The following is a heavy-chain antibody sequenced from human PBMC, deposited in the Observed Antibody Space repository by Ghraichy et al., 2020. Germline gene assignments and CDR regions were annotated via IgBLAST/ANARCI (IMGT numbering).Heavy chain of an antibody. Sequence: GGSLRLSCVGSGFTFGDFNMNWVRQSPGKGLEWVSYISTSSRSIFYADSVKGRFTISRDKAQNSLFLQMKSLRDEDTAVYYCARASRVVRFYYYDAMDVSGQPPTMTVSS. D-gene: IGHD2-21*01. CDR2: ISTSSRSI. V-gene: IGHV3-48*02. CDR1: GFTFGDFN. J-gene: IGHJ6*02. CDR3: ARASRVVRFYYYDAMDV.